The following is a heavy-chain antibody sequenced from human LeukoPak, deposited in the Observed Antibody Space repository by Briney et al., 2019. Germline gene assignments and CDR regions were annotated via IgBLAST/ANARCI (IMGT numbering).Heavy chain of an antibody. CDR3: ARSRYNWNDALDYFDY. Sequence: GGSLRLSCAASGFTFSSYAMHWVRQAPGKGLEYVSATSSNGGSTYYANSVKGRFTISRDNSKNTLYLQMGSLRAEDMAVYYCARSRYNWNDALDYFDYWGQGTLVTVSS. V-gene: IGHV3-64*01. J-gene: IGHJ4*02. CDR2: TSSNGGST. D-gene: IGHD1-20*01. CDR1: GFTFSSYA.